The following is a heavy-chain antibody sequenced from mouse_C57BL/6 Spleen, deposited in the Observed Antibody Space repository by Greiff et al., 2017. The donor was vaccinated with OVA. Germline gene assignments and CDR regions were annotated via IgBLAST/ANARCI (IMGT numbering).Heavy chain of an antibody. Sequence: VQLQQSGAELVRPGASVTLSCKASGYTFTDYEMHWVKQTPVHGLEWIGAIDPETGGTAYNQKFKGKAILTADKSSSTAYMELRSLTSEDSAVYYCTRGEGAGQFAYWGQGTLVTVSA. J-gene: IGHJ3*01. D-gene: IGHD3-1*01. CDR1: GYTFTDYE. V-gene: IGHV1-15*01. CDR2: IDPETGGT. CDR3: TRGEGAGQFAY.